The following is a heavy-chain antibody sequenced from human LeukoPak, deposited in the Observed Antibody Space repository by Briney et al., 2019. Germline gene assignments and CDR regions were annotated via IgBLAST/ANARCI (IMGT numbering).Heavy chain of an antibody. Sequence: GGSLRLSCAASGFTFSSYAMSWVRQAPGKGLEWVSAISGSGGHTYYADSVKGRFTISRDNSKNTLYLQMNSLRAEDTAVYYCAKGSGWYGGGDFGYWGQGTLVTVSS. V-gene: IGHV3-23*01. CDR1: GFTFSSYA. CDR3: AKGSGWYGGGDFGY. D-gene: IGHD6-19*01. CDR2: ISGSGGHT. J-gene: IGHJ4*02.